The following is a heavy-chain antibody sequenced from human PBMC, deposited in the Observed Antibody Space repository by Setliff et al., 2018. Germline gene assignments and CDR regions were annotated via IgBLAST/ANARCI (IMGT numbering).Heavy chain of an antibody. V-gene: IGHV4-34*01. CDR2: IYYTGST. D-gene: IGHD1-1*01. J-gene: IGHJ4*02. CDR3: ARDMGQPYYFES. Sequence: SETLSLTCAVYGDSFSDYYGSWIRQPPGKGLEWIGSIYYTGSTYYNPSLKSRVTMSVDTSKRQFSLKLGSATAADTAVYYCARDMGQPYYFESWGLGTLVTVSS. CDR1: GDSFSDYY.